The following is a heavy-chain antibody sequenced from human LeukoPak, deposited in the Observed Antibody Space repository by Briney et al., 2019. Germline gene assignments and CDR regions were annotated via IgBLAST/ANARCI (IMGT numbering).Heavy chain of an antibody. J-gene: IGHJ3*02. CDR2: IIPIFGTA. D-gene: IGHD2-15*01. CDR1: GGTFSSYA. Sequence: GASVKVSCKASGGTFSSYAISWVRQAAGQGLEWMGGIIPIFGTANYAQKFQGRVTITADESTSTAYMELSSLRSEDTAVYYCARGPFIGAFDIWGQGTMVTVSS. CDR3: ARGPFIGAFDI. V-gene: IGHV1-69*13.